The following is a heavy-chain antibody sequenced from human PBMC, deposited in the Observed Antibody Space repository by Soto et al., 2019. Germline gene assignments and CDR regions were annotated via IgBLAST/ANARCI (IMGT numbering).Heavy chain of an antibody. CDR3: AKDRQFRSYYESAGHYND. D-gene: IGHD3-22*01. CDR1: GFTFRNQD. Sequence: EVQLLESGGGLVQPGGSLRLTCVGSGFTFRNQDMRWVRQAPGKGLEWVSGISGRGGVTYYADSVKGRFTISRDNSKNTLYLQMNNLRANDTAVYYCAKDRQFRSYYESAGHYNDWGQGTRVTVPS. V-gene: IGHV3-23*01. J-gene: IGHJ4*02. CDR2: ISGRGGVT.